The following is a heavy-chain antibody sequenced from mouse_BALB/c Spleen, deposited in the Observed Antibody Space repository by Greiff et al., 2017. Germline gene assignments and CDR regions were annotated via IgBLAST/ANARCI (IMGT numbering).Heavy chain of an antibody. D-gene: IGHD3-3*01. J-gene: IGHJ4*01. CDR3: VRDWDRCMDY. CDR1: GFTFNTYA. Sequence: EVKLVESGGGLVQPKGSLKLSCAASGFTFNTYAMNWVRQAPGKGLEWVARIRSKSNNYATYYADSVKDRFTISRDDSQSMLYLQMNNLKTEDTAMYYCVRDWDRCMDYWGQGTSVTVSS. V-gene: IGHV10-1*02. CDR2: IRSKSNNYAT.